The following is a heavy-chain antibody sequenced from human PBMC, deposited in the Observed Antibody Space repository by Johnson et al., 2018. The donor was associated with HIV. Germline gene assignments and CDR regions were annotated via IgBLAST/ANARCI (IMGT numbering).Heavy chain of an antibody. Sequence: QVQLVESGGGVVQPGRSLRLSCAASGFTFSRYAMHWVRQAPGKGLEWVAVISYDGRNKYYADSVKGRFTISRDNSKNTLYLQMNSLRAEDTAVYYCARDFVGGVPQGAFDIWGQGTMVTVSS. CDR3: ARDFVGGVPQGAFDI. J-gene: IGHJ3*02. V-gene: IGHV3-30-3*01. D-gene: IGHD1-1*01. CDR2: ISYDGRNK. CDR1: GFTFSRYA.